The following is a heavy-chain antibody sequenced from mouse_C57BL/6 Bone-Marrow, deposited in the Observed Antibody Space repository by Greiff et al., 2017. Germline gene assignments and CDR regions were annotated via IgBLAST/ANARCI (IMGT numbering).Heavy chain of an antibody. V-gene: IGHV1-81*01. D-gene: IGHD2-4*01. Sequence: QVQLQQSGAELARPGASVKLSCKASGYTFTSYGISWVKQRTGQGLEWIGEIYPRSGNTYYNEKFKGKATLTADTSSSTAYMQLRSLTSEDSAVYFWTSLGSIYYYYLNCYALDYGGQGTSVTVS. CDR3: TSLGSIYYYYLNCYALDY. CDR2: IYPRSGNT. CDR1: GYTFTSYG. J-gene: IGHJ4*01.